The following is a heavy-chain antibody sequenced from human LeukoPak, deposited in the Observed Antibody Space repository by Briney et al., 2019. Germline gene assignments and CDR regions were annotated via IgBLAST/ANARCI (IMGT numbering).Heavy chain of an antibody. Sequence: ASVKVSCKASGGTFSSYAINWVRQATGQGLEWMGWMNPNSGNTGYAQKFQGRVTMTRNTSINTAYMELSSLRSEDTAVYYCASQWGQQLVQAWGQGTLVTVSS. V-gene: IGHV1-8*02. CDR2: MNPNSGNT. CDR1: GGTFSSYA. D-gene: IGHD6-13*01. CDR3: ASQWGQQLVQA. J-gene: IGHJ4*02.